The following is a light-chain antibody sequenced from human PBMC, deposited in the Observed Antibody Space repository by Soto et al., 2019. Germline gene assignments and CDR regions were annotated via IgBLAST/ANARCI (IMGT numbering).Light chain of an antibody. CDR2: DVN. CDR3: SSYTTSSTLVV. CDR1: SSDVGGYDY. V-gene: IGLV2-14*03. J-gene: IGLJ2*01. Sequence: QSVLTQPASVSGSPGQSITMSCTGTSSDVGGYDYVAWYQQHPGKAPKLMIYDVNYRPSGVSSRFSGSKSGNTASLTISGLQAEDEADYYCSSYTTSSTLVVFGGGTKLTVL.